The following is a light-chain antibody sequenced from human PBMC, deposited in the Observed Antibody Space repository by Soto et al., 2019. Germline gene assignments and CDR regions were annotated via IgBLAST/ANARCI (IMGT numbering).Light chain of an antibody. V-gene: IGLV2-18*02. Sequence: QSVLTQPPSVSGSPGQSVTISCTGTSSDVGNYNRVSWYQQSPGTAPKLIVYEVTNRPSGVPDRFSGSKSGNTASLTISGVQADDEADYYCSSYSSSSTYVFGTGTKLTVL. J-gene: IGLJ1*01. CDR1: SSDVGNYNR. CDR3: SSYSSSSTYV. CDR2: EVT.